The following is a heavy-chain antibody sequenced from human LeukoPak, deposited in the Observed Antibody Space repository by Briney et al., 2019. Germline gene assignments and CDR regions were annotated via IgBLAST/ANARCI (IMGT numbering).Heavy chain of an antibody. V-gene: IGHV4-59*08. Sequence: SPSLSLTWTVSGRTSTSDYWVWNRQPPGKGLEWIAYISDIGSINYNPSLKSRVTISLDTSKNQFSLKLSSVTAADTAVYYCAGHHPRNTVDFWGQGTLVTVSS. CDR3: AGHHPRNTVDF. CDR1: GRTSTSDY. J-gene: IGHJ4*02. D-gene: IGHD2/OR15-2a*01. CDR2: ISDIGSI.